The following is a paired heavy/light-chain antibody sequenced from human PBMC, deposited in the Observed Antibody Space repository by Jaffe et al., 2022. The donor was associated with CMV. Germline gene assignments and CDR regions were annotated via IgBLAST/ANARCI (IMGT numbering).Heavy chain of an antibody. Sequence: QVQLVQSGAEVKKPGASVRVSCKASGYTFTGQYIHWVRQAPGHGLEWMGWINPKSGGTKYGENLQGRVTVTRDTSISTAYMDLSRLRSDDTAVYYCASYSSRSQGTGYSYYQYGMDVWGQGTTVTVSS. J-gene: IGHJ6*02. CDR1: GYTFTGQY. CDR2: INPKSGGT. V-gene: IGHV1-2*02. CDR3: ASYSSRSQGTGYSYYQYGMDV. D-gene: IGHD6-13*01.
Light chain of an antibody. CDR2: QDL. V-gene: IGLV3-1*01. J-gene: IGLJ3*02. Sequence: SYELTQPPSVSVSPGQTASITCSGDKLRDKYVCWYQQKPGQSPVLVIYQDLKRPSGVPERFSGSNFGNTAALTISETQAMDEADYYCQAWDSSNVVFGGGTKLTVL. CDR3: QAWDSSNVV. CDR1: KLRDKY.